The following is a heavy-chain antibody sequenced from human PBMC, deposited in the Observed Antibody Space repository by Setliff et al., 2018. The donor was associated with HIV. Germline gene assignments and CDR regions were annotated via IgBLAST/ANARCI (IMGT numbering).Heavy chain of an antibody. V-gene: IGHV4-59*08. CDR1: SGSVSGYY. D-gene: IGHD1-26*01. Sequence: SETLSLTCSVSSGSVSGYYWGWIRQPPGKKLEWIGYIHSSGSTSYNPSLRSRLSMSVDTPNNQLSLQLSSVTAADTAIYYCATIKPEGASFDNWGQGTLVTVSS. J-gene: IGHJ4*02. CDR2: IHSSGST. CDR3: ATIKPEGASFDN.